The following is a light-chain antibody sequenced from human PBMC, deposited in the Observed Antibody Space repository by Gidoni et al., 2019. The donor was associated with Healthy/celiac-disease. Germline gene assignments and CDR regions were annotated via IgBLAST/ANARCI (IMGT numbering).Light chain of an antibody. CDR3: QQYNNWPPYT. J-gene: IGKJ2*01. V-gene: IGKV3-15*01. CDR2: DAA. Sequence: EIVMTQSPATLSVSPGERATPSCRASQSVSSNLAWYQQKPGQAPRHLIYDAATRATGIPARFSGSGSGTEFTLTISSLQSEDFAVYYCQQYNNWPPYTFGQGTKLEIK. CDR1: QSVSSN.